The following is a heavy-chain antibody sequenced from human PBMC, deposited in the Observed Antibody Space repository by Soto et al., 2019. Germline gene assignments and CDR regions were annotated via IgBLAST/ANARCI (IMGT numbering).Heavy chain of an antibody. CDR3: ARRSSGWYQVGWFDP. J-gene: IGHJ5*02. CDR2: IYYSGST. D-gene: IGHD6-19*01. CDR1: GGSISSYY. Sequence: SETLSLTCTVSGGSISSYYWSWIRQPPGKGLEWIGYIYYSGSTNYNPSLKSRVTISVDTSKNQFSLKLSSVTAADTAVYYCARRSSGWYQVGWFDPWGQGTLVTVSS. V-gene: IGHV4-59*01.